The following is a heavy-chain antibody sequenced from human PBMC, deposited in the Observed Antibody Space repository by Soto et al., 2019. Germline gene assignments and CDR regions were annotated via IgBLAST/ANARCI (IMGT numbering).Heavy chain of an antibody. CDR1: GFNLSNYT. V-gene: IGHV3-21*01. J-gene: IGHJ3*02. Sequence: EVQLVESGGGLVKPGGSLRLSCAASGFNLSNYTMNWVRQAPGKGLEWVSSISSGSSYIYYADSVKGRFTISRDNAKNSLSLQLDSLRAEDTAVYYCTRGRAVTTMGDGFDIWGQGTMVTVSS. D-gene: IGHD4-17*01. CDR3: TRGRAVTTMGDGFDI. CDR2: ISSGSSYI.